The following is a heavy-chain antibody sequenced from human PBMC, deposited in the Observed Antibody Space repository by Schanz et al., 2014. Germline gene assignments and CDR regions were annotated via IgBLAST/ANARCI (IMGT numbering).Heavy chain of an antibody. Sequence: QVQLVQSGAEVKKPGASVKVSCKASGYTFSSYGISWVRQAPGQGLEWMGWISANNGNTNKAQKLQGRVTMTTDTSTSTAYMELRSLRSEDTAVYYCASDTMGGNFVLDVWGQGTTVTVSS. V-gene: IGHV1-18*04. CDR3: ASDTMGGNFVLDV. D-gene: IGHD3-10*01. CDR2: ISANNGNT. J-gene: IGHJ6*02. CDR1: GYTFSSYG.